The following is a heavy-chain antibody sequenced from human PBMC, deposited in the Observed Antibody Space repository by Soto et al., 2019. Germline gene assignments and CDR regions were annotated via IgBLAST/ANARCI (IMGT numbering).Heavy chain of an antibody. Sequence: QVQLQESGPGLVKPSQTLYLTCTVSGGSISSGDYYWSWIRQPPGKGLEWIGYIYYSGSTYYTPSLKSRVTISVDTSKNLFSRKLGSVSAADAAVYYCARESRLVIIYHAFASWGQGTMVTVSA. CDR1: GGSISSGDYY. J-gene: IGHJ3*02. V-gene: IGHV4-30-4*01. CDR2: IYYSGST. D-gene: IGHD3-9*01. CDR3: ARESRLVIIYHAFAS.